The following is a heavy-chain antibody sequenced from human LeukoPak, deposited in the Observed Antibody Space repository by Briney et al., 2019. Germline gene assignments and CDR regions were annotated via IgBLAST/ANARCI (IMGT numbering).Heavy chain of an antibody. CDR3: AREGSSSSWYSIYYYYYGMDV. V-gene: IGHV3-48*02. CDR2: ISSSSSTI. Sequence: GGSLRLSCTASGFTFSSYSMNWVRQAPGKGPEWVSYISSSSSTIYYADSVKGRFTISRDNAKNSLYLQMNSLRDEDTAVYYCAREGSSSSWYSIYYYYYGMDVWGQGTTVTVSS. J-gene: IGHJ6*02. D-gene: IGHD6-13*01. CDR1: GFTFSSYS.